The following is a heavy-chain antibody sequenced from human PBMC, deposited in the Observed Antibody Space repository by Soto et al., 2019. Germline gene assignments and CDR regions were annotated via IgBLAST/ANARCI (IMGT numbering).Heavy chain of an antibody. J-gene: IGHJ6*02. CDR2: VRSKAYGGTT. V-gene: IGHV3-49*03. D-gene: IGHD6-13*01. CDR3: ARYTYTSRYSYYGMDV. Sequence: GGSLRLSCTTSGFTFGDYAMCWFRQAPGKGLEWVGVVRSKAYGGTTDYAASVKGRFDISRDDSKSVAYLQMDSVTTEDTAVYFCARYTYTSRYSYYGMDVWGQGTTVTVSS. CDR1: GFTFGDYA.